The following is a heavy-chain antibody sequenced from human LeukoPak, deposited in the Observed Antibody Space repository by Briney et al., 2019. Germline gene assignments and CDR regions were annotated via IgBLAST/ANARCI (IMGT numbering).Heavy chain of an antibody. CDR2: INPNSGGT. CDR1: GYTFTDCY. D-gene: IGHD2-2*02. J-gene: IGHJ3*02. Sequence: GASVKVSCKASGYTFTDCYIHWVRQAPGHGLEWMGWINPNSGGTNYAQKFQGRVTMTRDTSITTAYMELSRLRSDDMAVFYCARERGYCSGSTCSTSDAFDIWGQGTMVTVSS. CDR3: ARERGYCSGSTCSTSDAFDI. V-gene: IGHV1-2*02.